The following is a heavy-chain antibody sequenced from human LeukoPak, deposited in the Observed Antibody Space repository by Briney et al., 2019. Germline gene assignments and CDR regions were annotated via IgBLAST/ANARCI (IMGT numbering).Heavy chain of an antibody. CDR2: ISYDGSNK. J-gene: IGHJ4*02. Sequence: PWGSLRLSCAASGFTFSSYAMHWVRQAPGKGLEWVAVISYDGSNKYYADSVKGRFTISRDNSKNTLYLQMNSLRAEDTAVYYCARESAGYSYGHWGQGTLVTVSS. D-gene: IGHD5-18*01. CDR1: GFTFSSYA. V-gene: IGHV3-30-3*01. CDR3: ARESAGYSYGH.